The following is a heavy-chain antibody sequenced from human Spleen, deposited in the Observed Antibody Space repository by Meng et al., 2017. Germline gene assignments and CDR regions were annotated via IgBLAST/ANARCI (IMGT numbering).Heavy chain of an antibody. CDR3: ARFDILTGYYSY. CDR2: INPSGGST. J-gene: IGHJ4*02. CDR1: GYTFTSYY. V-gene: IGHV1-46*01. Sequence: ASVKVSCKASGYTFTSYYMYWVRQAPGQGLEWMGIINPSGGSTSYAQKFQGRVTMTRDTSTSTVYMELSSLRSEDTAVYYCARFDILTGYYSYWGQGTLVTVSS. D-gene: IGHD3-9*01.